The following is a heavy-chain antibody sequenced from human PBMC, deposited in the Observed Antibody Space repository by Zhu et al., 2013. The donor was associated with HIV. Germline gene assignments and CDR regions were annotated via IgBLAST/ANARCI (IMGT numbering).Heavy chain of an antibody. CDR2: IIPILGIA. CDR1: GGTFSSYT. D-gene: IGHD1-7*01. V-gene: IGHV1-69*02. Sequence: QVQLVQSGAEVKKPGSSVKVSCKASGGTFSSYTISWVRQAPGQGLEWMGRIIPILGIANYAQKFQGRVTITADKSTSTAYMELSSLRSEDTAVYYCASTLTYNWNYVSYFDYWGQGTLVTVSS. J-gene: IGHJ4*02. CDR3: ASTLTYNWNYVSYFDY.